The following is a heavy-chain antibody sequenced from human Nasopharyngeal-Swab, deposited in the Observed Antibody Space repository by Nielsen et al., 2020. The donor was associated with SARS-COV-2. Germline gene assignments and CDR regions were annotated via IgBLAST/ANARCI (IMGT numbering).Heavy chain of an antibody. V-gene: IGHV7-4-1*02. CDR2: INTITGNP. D-gene: IGHD2-21*01. CDR1: GYTFAAYP. J-gene: IGHJ6*02. CDR3: AREYQLLTHQYGMDV. Sequence: ASVKVSCKASGYTFAAYPINWVRQAPGQGLEGMGWINTITGNPTYAQAFTGRFVFSFDTSVRTTYLEISDLKAEDTAVYYCAREYQLLTHQYGMDVWGQGTTVVVSS.